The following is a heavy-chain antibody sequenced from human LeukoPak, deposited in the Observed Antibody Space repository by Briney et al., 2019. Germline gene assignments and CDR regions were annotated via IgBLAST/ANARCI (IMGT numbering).Heavy chain of an antibody. CDR1: GGSISSYY. CDR2: IYYSGST. Sequence: NPSETLSLTCTVSGGSISSYYWSWIRQPPGKGLEWIGYIYYSGSTNYNPSLKSRVTISVDTSKNQFSLKLSSVTAADTAVYYCARGNNWNDGVVNYWGQGTLVTVSS. D-gene: IGHD1-20*01. CDR3: ARGNNWNDGVVNY. J-gene: IGHJ4*02. V-gene: IGHV4-59*01.